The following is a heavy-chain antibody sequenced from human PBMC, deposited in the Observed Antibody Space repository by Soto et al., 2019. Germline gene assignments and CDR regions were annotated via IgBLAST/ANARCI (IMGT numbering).Heavy chain of an antibody. V-gene: IGHV2-5*01. D-gene: IGHD3-16*01. CDR3: AHTWGLPFDY. Sequence: QITLKESGPTLVEPTQTLTLTCTYSGFSLMTTGVGVGWIRQPPGKALEWLGIIYWNDDKRYSPSLKNRFTLTSDISKSQVVLTMTNMDPVDTATYYCAHTWGLPFDYWGQGTMFIVSS. J-gene: IGHJ4*02. CDR2: IYWNDDK. CDR1: GFSLMTTGVG.